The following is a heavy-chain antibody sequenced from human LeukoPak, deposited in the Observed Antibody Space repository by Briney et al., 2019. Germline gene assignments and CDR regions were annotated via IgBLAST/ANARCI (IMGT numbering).Heavy chain of an antibody. CDR3: ARARGTTGTTRIAFDI. CDR1: GLTFNTYS. Sequence: GGSLRLPCGASGLTFNTYSVQWVRHAPGKGIEGGGFILYDGSNKYYADSVKGRFTISRDNSKNTVYLQMDSLRPEDTAVCYCARARGTTGTTRIAFDIWGKGTMVTVSS. D-gene: IGHD1-1*01. CDR2: ILYDGSNK. J-gene: IGHJ3*02. V-gene: IGHV3-30*16.